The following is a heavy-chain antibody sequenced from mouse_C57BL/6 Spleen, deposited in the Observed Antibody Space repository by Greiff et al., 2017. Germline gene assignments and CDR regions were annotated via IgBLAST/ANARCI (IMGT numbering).Heavy chain of an antibody. D-gene: IGHD3-2*02. CDR3: ARSDSSEYFDY. J-gene: IGHJ2*01. CDR1: GYAFSSSW. Sequence: VQLQQSGPELVKPGASVKISCKASGYAFSSSWMNWVKQRPGKGLEWIGRIYPGDGDTNYNGKFKGKATLTADKSSRTAYMQLSSLTSEDSAVYFCARSDSSEYFDYWGQGTTLTVSS. CDR2: IYPGDGDT. V-gene: IGHV1-82*01.